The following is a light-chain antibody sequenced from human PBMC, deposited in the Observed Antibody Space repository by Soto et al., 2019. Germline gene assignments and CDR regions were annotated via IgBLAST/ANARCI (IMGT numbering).Light chain of an antibody. CDR3: SSYAGSNHLVV. J-gene: IGLJ2*01. CDR1: SSDVGGYNY. CDR2: EVS. Sequence: QSALTQPPSASGSPGQSVTISCTGTSSDVGGYNYVSWYQQHPGKAPKLMIYEVSKRPSGVPDRFSGSKSGNTASLTVSGLQAEDEADYYGSSYAGSNHLVVFGGGTTVTVL. V-gene: IGLV2-8*01.